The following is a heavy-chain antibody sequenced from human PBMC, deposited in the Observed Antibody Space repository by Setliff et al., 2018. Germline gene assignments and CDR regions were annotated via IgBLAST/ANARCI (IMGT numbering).Heavy chain of an antibody. CDR2: IRSKAYGGTT. D-gene: IGHD6-13*01. Sequence: GESLKISCAASGFTYSTYWMSWVRQAPGKGLEWVGFIRSKAYGGTTEYAASVKGRFAISRDDSKSIAYLQMNSLKTEDTAVYYCTRVGRQLVYYYYGMDVWGQGTTVTVSS. CDR3: TRVGRQLVYYYYGMDV. CDR1: GFTYSTYW. J-gene: IGHJ6*02. V-gene: IGHV3-49*04.